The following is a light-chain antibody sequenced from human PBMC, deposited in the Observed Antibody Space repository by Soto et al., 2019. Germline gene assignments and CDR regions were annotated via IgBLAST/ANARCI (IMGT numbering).Light chain of an antibody. CDR3: QQRSNWPLT. V-gene: IGKV3-11*01. CDR2: DDS. CDR1: QSVSRY. Sequence: EIVLTQSPATLSLSPGERATLSCRASQSVSRYLAWYQQKPGQAPRLLIYDDSNRAIVIPARFSGSGSGTDFTLTISSLEPEDFAVYYCQQRSNWPLTFGGGTKVEIK. J-gene: IGKJ4*01.